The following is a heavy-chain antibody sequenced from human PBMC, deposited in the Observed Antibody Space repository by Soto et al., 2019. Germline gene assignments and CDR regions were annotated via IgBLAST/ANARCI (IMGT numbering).Heavy chain of an antibody. V-gene: IGHV4-59*01. Sequence: QVQLQESGPGLVKPSETLSLTCTVSGGSISSYYWSWIRQPPGKGLEWIGYIYYSGSTNYNPSLKSRVTISVDTSKNQFSLKLSSVTAADTAVYYCARAAIHDSSGYYYPYDAFDIWGQGTMVTVSS. J-gene: IGHJ3*02. CDR1: GGSISSYY. CDR3: ARAAIHDSSGYYYPYDAFDI. D-gene: IGHD3-22*01. CDR2: IYYSGST.